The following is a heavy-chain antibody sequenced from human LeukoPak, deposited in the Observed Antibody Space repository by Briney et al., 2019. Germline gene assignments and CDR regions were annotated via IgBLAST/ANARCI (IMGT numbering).Heavy chain of an antibody. CDR2: MNPNSGNT. Sequence: ASVKVSCTASGYTFTSYDINWVRQATGQGLEWMGWMNPNSGNTGYAQKFQGRVTMTRNTSISTAYMELSSLRSEDTAVYYCARSGYCSSTSCYSGYYMDVWGKGTTVTVSS. J-gene: IGHJ6*03. CDR1: GYTFTSYD. CDR3: ARSGYCSSTSCYSGYYMDV. V-gene: IGHV1-8*01. D-gene: IGHD2-2*02.